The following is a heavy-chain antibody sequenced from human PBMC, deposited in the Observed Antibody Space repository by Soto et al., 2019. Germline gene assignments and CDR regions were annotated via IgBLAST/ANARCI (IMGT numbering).Heavy chain of an antibody. CDR2: IYYSGST. J-gene: IGHJ3*02. CDR1: GGSISSYY. CDR3: ARALILTGYYIHDAFDI. D-gene: IGHD3-9*01. Sequence: QVQLQESGPGLVKPSETLSLTCTVSGGSISSYYWSWIRQPPGKGLEWIGYIYYSGSTNYNPSLKSLVPISVDTSKNQFSLKLSSVTAADTAVYYCARALILTGYYIHDAFDIWGQGTMVTVSS. V-gene: IGHV4-59*01.